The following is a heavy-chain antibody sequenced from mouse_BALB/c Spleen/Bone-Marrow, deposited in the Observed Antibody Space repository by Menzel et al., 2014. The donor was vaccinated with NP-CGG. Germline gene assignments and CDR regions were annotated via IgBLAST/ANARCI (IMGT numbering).Heavy chain of an antibody. CDR1: GFTFSSYA. CDR3: ARDYCGSCYAMDC. D-gene: IGHD1-1*01. Sequence: EVKLMESGGGLVKPGGSLKLSCAASGFTFSSYAMSWVRQSPEKRLEWVAEISSGGRYTYYPDTVTGRFTISRDNAKNPLDLKMSSLRSVGASMYYCARDYCGSCYAMDCWGQGTSVTVSS. CDR2: ISSGGRYT. V-gene: IGHV5-9-4*01. J-gene: IGHJ4*01.